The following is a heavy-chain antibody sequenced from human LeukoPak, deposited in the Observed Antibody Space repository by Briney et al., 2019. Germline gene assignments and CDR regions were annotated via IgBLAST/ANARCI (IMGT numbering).Heavy chain of an antibody. CDR2: ITNDGSST. D-gene: IGHD3-3*01. CDR3: AKVEGDY. J-gene: IGHJ4*02. Sequence: GGSLRLSCAASGFTFSSYWMNWVRQAPGKGLVWVSRITNDGSSTTYADSVKGRFTIPRDNSKNTLYLQMNSLRAEDTAVYYCAKVEGDYWGQGTLVTVSS. V-gene: IGHV3-74*01. CDR1: GFTFSSYW.